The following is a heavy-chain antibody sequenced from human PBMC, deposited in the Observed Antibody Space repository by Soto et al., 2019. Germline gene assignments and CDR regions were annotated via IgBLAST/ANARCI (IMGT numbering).Heavy chain of an antibody. D-gene: IGHD2-15*01. Sequence: SETLSLTCFVSGGSINVNTYYWVWIRQAPGKGLEWIGNVYYSGSTNYNPSLKSRVTISIDTSKNQFSLKLSSVTAADTAVYYCARRGTTGYCSGDTCYSGALDIWGQGTMVTVSS. J-gene: IGHJ3*02. CDR2: VYYSGST. CDR1: GGSINVNTYY. CDR3: ARRGTTGYCSGDTCYSGALDI. V-gene: IGHV4-39*01.